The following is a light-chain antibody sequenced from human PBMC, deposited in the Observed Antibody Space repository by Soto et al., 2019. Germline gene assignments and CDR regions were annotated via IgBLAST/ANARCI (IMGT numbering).Light chain of an antibody. CDR3: GTWDNSLSVPYV. V-gene: IGLV1-51*02. J-gene: IGLJ1*01. Sequence: QSVLTQPPSVSAAPGQKVTISCSGGSSNIGNNYVSWYQQLPGTAPKLLIYENNKRPSGIPDRFSGSKSGTSATLGITGLQTGDEADYYCGTWDNSLSVPYVFGTGTRSPS. CDR2: ENN. CDR1: SSNIGNNY.